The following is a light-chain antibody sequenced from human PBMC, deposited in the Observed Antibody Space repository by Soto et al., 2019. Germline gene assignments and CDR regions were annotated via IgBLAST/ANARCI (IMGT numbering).Light chain of an antibody. CDR1: QSVSSNY. V-gene: IGKV3D-20*01. CDR2: DAA. J-gene: IGKJ1*01. Sequence: EIVLTQSPATLSLSPGERAALSCGASQSVSSNYLAWYQQKPGLAPRLLIYDAARRATGIPDRFSGRGSGTDFILSISRLEPEDFAVYYCQQYGSSPWTFGQGTKVEIK. CDR3: QQYGSSPWT.